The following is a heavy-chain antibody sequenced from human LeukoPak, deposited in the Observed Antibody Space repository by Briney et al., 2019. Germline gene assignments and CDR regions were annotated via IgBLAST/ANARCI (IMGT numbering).Heavy chain of an antibody. D-gene: IGHD4-17*01. Sequence: ASVKVSCKASGYTFTSYDINWVRQATGQGLEWMGWMNPNSGNTGYAQKFQGRVTITRSTSISTAYLELSSLRSEDTAVYYCARAPVTTGPYYYYMDVGGKGTAVTVSS. J-gene: IGHJ6*03. V-gene: IGHV1-8*03. CDR2: MNPNSGNT. CDR3: ARAPVTTGPYYYYMDV. CDR1: GYTFTSYD.